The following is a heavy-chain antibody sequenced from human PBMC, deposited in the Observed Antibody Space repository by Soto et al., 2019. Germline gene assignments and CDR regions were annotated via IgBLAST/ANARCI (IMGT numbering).Heavy chain of an antibody. CDR2: ISGSGGST. CDR3: SKDRVTMIVVVTDSYCMDV. Sequence: GWSMRICCAASGFIFSSYAMSWVRQAPGKGLEWVSAISGSGGSTYYADSVKGRFTISRDNSKNTLYLQMNSLRAEDTAVYYCSKDRVTMIVVVTDSYCMDVWCQGTTVTVSS. D-gene: IGHD3-22*01. J-gene: IGHJ6*02. V-gene: IGHV3-23*01. CDR1: GFIFSSYA.